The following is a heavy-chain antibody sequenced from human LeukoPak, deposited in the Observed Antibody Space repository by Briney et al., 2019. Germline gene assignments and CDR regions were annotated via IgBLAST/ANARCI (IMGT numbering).Heavy chain of an antibody. CDR1: GGSISSGGYY. Sequence: SETLSLTCTVSGGSISSGGYYWSWIRQPPGKGLEWIGEINHSGSTNYNPSLKSRVTISVDTSKNQFSLKLSSVTAADTAVYYCARAYYGSGSYWVYWGQGTLVTVSS. CDR3: ARAYYGSGSYWVY. CDR2: INHSGST. D-gene: IGHD3-10*01. J-gene: IGHJ4*02. V-gene: IGHV4-61*08.